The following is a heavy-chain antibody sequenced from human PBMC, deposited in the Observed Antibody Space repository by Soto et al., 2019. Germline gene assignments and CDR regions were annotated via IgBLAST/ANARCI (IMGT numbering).Heavy chain of an antibody. V-gene: IGHV5-10-1*01. D-gene: IGHD2-2*03. CDR3: ARHGYCSSTTCYRGSYSYYGMEV. CDR1: GYSFTSYW. J-gene: IGHJ6*02. Sequence: GESLKISCKGSGYSFTSYWISWVRQMPGKGLEWMGRIDPSDSYTNYSPSFQGHVTISADKSISTAYLQWSSLKASDTAMYYCARHGYCSSTTCYRGSYSYYGMEVWGQGTKVTASS. CDR2: IDPSDSYT.